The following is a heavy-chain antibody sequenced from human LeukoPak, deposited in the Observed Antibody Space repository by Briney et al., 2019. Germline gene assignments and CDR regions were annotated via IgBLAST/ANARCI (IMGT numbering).Heavy chain of an antibody. CDR1: GYTFTGYY. Sequence: ASVKVSCKASGYTFTGYYMRWVRQAPGQGLEWMGWINPNSGGTNYAQKFQGRVTMTRDTSISTAYMELRRLRSDDAAVYYCAREGYGGNAYYFDYWGQGTLVTVSS. V-gene: IGHV1-2*02. J-gene: IGHJ4*02. CDR2: INPNSGGT. CDR3: AREGYGGNAYYFDY. D-gene: IGHD4-23*01.